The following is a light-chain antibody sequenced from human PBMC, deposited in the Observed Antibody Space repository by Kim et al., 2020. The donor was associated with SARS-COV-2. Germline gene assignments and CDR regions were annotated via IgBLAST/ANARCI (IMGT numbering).Light chain of an antibody. CDR3: QQAYSTPIT. J-gene: IGKJ5*01. CDR1: QNIKSY. Sequence: DIQMTQYPSSLSASVEDRVTFTCRSSQNIKSYLNWYQQRPGKAPNLLIYGASSLQSGVPSRFSGSGSGTDFTLTISSLQPEDFTTYYCQQAYSTPITFGQGTRLEIK. V-gene: IGKV1-39*01. CDR2: GAS.